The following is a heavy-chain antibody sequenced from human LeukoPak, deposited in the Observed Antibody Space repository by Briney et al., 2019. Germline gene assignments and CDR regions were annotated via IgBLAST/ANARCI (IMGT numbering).Heavy chain of an antibody. Sequence: GASVKVSCKASGYTFTSYGISWVRQAPGQGLEWMGWISAYNGNTNYAQKLQGRVTMTTDTSTSTAYMELRSLRSDDTAVYYCARGEAYGGSYPNFDYWGQGTLVTVSS. CDR2: ISAYNGNT. CDR1: GYTFTSYG. J-gene: IGHJ4*02. D-gene: IGHD1-26*01. CDR3: ARGEAYGGSYPNFDY. V-gene: IGHV1-18*01.